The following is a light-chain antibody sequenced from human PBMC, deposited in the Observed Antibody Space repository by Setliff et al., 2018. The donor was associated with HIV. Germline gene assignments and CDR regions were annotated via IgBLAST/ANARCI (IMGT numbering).Light chain of an antibody. J-gene: IGLJ1*01. CDR2: EVS. Sequence: QSVLTQPASVSGSPGQSITISCTGTTSDVGSNNLVSWYQQYPGKAPKIMIYEVSKWPSGVSNHFSGSKSGNTASLTISGLQTEDEAEYYCCSYASTGSFVFGTGTKVTVL. V-gene: IGLV2-23*02. CDR3: CSYASTGSFV. CDR1: TSDVGSNNL.